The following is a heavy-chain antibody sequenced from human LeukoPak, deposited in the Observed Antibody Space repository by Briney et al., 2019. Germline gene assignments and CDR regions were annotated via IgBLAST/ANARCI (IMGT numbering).Heavy chain of an antibody. CDR1: GFTVDSNN. V-gene: IGHV3-53*01. CDR3: ARGGGYYGVDY. Sequence: GGSLRLSCAASGFTVDSNNLNWVRQAPGKGLEWVSVIYSGGSTYYVDSVKGRFTISRDNSKNTLYLEMNSLRVEDTAVYFCARGGGYYGVDYWGQGTLVTVSS. J-gene: IGHJ4*02. D-gene: IGHD4-17*01. CDR2: IYSGGST.